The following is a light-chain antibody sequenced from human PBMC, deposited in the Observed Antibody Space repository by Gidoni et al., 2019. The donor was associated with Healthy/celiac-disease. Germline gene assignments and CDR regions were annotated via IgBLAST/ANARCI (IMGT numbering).Light chain of an antibody. Sequence: DIVMTQSPDSLAVSLGERATIHCKSSQSVLYSSNNKNYFAWYQQKPGQPPKLLIYWASTRESGVPDRFSGSGSGTDFTLTISSLQAEDVAVYYCQQYYSNPRTFGQGTKVEIK. CDR1: QSVLYSSNNKNY. V-gene: IGKV4-1*01. CDR3: QQYYSNPRT. CDR2: WAS. J-gene: IGKJ1*01.